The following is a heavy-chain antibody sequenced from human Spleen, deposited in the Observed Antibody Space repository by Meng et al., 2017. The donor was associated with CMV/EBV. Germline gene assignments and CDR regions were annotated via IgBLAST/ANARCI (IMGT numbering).Heavy chain of an antibody. V-gene: IGHV4-34*01. D-gene: IGHD3-10*01. CDR2: ISQSERT. CDR3: ARQGRVYFDY. J-gene: IGHJ4*02. CDR1: GGSLTAHY. Sequence: SETLSLTCAVQGGSLTAHYWTWIRQPPGKGLECIGEISQSERTNYSPSLKSRLTMSIHTSEKRFSLQLNSVTAADTAVYYCARQGRVYFDYWGQGVLVTVSS.